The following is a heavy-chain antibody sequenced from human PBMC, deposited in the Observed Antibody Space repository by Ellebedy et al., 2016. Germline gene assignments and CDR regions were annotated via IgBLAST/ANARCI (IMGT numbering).Heavy chain of an antibody. J-gene: IGHJ6*02. V-gene: IGHV2-26*01. CDR3: ARMSKYMGGVDA. Sequence: SGPTLVKPTETLTLTCTVSGFSLSNVRMGVSWIRQPPGKALEWLAHIFSHDEKSYITSLRSRLSISRDTSKSQVVLTMTNMDPADTGTYFCARMSKYMGGVDAWGQGTTVTVSS. CDR2: IFSHDEK. CDR1: GFSLSNVRMG. D-gene: IGHD6-6*01.